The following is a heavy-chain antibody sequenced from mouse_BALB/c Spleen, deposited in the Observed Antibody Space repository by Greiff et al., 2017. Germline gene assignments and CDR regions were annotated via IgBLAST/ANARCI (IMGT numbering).Heavy chain of an antibody. CDR3: ASDYGSSGWFAY. V-gene: IGHV14-1*02. D-gene: IGHD1-1*01. Sequence: VQLKQSGAELVRPGALVKLSCKASGFNIKDYYMHWVKQRPEQGLEWIGWIDPENGNTIYDPKFQGKASITADTSSNTAYLQLSSLTSEDTAVYYCASDYGSSGWFAYWGQGTLVTVSA. CDR1: GFNIKDYY. J-gene: IGHJ3*01. CDR2: IDPENGNT.